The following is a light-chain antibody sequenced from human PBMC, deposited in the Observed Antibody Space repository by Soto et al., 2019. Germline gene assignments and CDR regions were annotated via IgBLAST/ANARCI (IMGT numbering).Light chain of an antibody. Sequence: QSALTQSASVSGSPGQSITISCTGTSSDVGGYNYVSWYQQHPGKAPKLMIYDVSDRPSGVSNRFSGSKSGNTASLTISGLQAEDGADYYCSSYTISSTLVFGGGTKLTVL. CDR1: SSDVGGYNY. J-gene: IGLJ2*01. V-gene: IGLV2-14*01. CDR3: SSYTISSTLV. CDR2: DVS.